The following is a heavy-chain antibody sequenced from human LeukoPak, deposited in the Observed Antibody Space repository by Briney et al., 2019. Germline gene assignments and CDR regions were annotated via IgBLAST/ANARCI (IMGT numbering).Heavy chain of an antibody. CDR1: GFIFSHYG. V-gene: IGHV3-33*05. D-gene: IGHD3-16*01. CDR2: IQNDASTR. J-gene: IGHJ6*02. CDR3: ARGGGLDV. Sequence: GGSLRLSCTASGFIFSHYGMHWVRQAPGKGLEWVAVIQNDASTRNYVDSVKGRFTISRDNAKNSLYLQMSNLRAEDTAVYFCARGGGLDVWGQGATVTVSS.